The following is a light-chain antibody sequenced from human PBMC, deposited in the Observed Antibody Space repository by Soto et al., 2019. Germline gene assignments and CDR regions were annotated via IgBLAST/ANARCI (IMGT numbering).Light chain of an antibody. CDR2: EVS. Sequence: QSALTQPRSVSGSPGQSVTISCTGTSSDVGLYNYVSWYQQEAGKAPKLMISEVSNRPSGVSNRFSGSKSGNTASLTISGLQAEDEADYYCSSYTSTSTRVFGTGTKVTVL. V-gene: IGLV2-14*01. J-gene: IGLJ1*01. CDR3: SSYTSTSTRV. CDR1: SSDVGLYNY.